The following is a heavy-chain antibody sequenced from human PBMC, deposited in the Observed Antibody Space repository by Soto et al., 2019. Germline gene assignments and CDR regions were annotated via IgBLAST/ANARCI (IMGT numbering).Heavy chain of an antibody. CDR1: GFTFRSYA. J-gene: IGHJ3*02. D-gene: IGHD1-1*01. Sequence: EVQLLESGGGLVQPGGSLRLSCAASGFTFRSYAMSWVRQAPGKGLEWVSAISESGGSTYYADSVKGRFTISRDNSKNTLYLQMNSRRAEDTAVYYCAKDKPGTTAFDIWGRGTLVTVSS. CDR2: ISESGGST. V-gene: IGHV3-23*01. CDR3: AKDKPGTTAFDI.